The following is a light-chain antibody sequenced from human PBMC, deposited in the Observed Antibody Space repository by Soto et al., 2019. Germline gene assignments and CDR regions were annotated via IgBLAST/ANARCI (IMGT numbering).Light chain of an antibody. CDR2: AAS. V-gene: IGKV1-9*01. CDR3: QQLNSYSIT. Sequence: DIQLTQSPSFLSASVGDRVTITCRASQGISSYLAWYQQKPGKAPKLLIYAASTLQSGVPSMFSGSGSGTEFTLIISSLQPEDFATYYCQQLNSYSITFVQGTRLEIK. CDR1: QGISSY. J-gene: IGKJ5*01.